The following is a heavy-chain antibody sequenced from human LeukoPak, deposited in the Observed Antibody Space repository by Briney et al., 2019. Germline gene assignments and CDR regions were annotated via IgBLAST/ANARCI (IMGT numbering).Heavy chain of an antibody. CDR3: VRGGRYSRCWSPAWA. V-gene: IGHV3-23*01. Sequence: GGSLTLSCATSGFTLSLYAMTWIRQTPGKRLEWVASISFGARPTDYADYVKGRFSISRDNSNNTVCFHLNCLRGEDTAMFYCVRGGRYSRCWSPAWAWGQGALFSVSS. CDR1: GFTLSLYA. CDR2: ISFGARPT. D-gene: IGHD6-13*01. J-gene: IGHJ5*02.